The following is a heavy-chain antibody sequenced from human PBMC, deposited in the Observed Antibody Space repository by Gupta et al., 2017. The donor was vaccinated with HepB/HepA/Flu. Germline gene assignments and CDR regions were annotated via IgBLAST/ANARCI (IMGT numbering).Heavy chain of an antibody. CDR3: ARDCSSTSCYAFGS. D-gene: IGHD2-2*01. Sequence: EVQLVESGGGLVKPGGSLRLSCAASGFTFSSYSMNWVRQAPGKGLEWVSSISSSSSYIYYADSVKGRFTISRDNAKNSLYLQMNSLRAEDTAVYYCARDCSSTSCYAFGSWGQGTLVTVSS. J-gene: IGHJ5*02. V-gene: IGHV3-21*01. CDR2: ISSSSSYI. CDR1: GFTFSSYS.